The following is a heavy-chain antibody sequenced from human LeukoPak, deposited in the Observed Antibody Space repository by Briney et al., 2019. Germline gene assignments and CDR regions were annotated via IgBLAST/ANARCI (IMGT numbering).Heavy chain of an antibody. V-gene: IGHV4-34*01. CDR1: GGSFSGYY. D-gene: IGHD5-18*01. Sequence: SETLSLTCAVYGGSFSGYYWSWIRQPPGKGLEWIGSIYYSGSTYYNPSLKSRVTISVDTSKNQFSLKLSSVTAADTAVYYCARRGYTYGWGWFDPWGQGTLVTVSS. CDR2: IYYSGST. CDR3: ARRGYTYGWGWFDP. J-gene: IGHJ5*02.